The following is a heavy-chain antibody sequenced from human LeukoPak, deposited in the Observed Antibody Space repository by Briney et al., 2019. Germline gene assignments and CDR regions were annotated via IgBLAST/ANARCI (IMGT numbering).Heavy chain of an antibody. V-gene: IGHV4-39*01. CDR1: GGSISSSSYY. J-gene: IGHJ4*02. CDR2: IYYSGST. Sequence: SETLSLTCTVFGGSISSSSYYWGWIRQPPGKGLEWIGSIYYSGSTYYNPSLKSQVTISVDTSKNQFSLKLSSVTAADTAVYYCARQAPGYSYGYVYWGQGTLVTVSS. D-gene: IGHD5-18*01. CDR3: ARQAPGYSYGYVY.